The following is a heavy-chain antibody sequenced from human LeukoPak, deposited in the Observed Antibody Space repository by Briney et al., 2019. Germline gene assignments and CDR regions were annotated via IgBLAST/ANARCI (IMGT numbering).Heavy chain of an antibody. J-gene: IGHJ3*02. D-gene: IGHD6-13*01. V-gene: IGHV3-21*04. CDR3: ARFSASYSSTGREKPFDI. Sequence: GGSLRLSCAASGFTFSSYSMNWVRQAPGKGLEWLSYTTSSSSYIYSADSLKGRFTISRDNAKNSLYLQMNSLRAEETAVYYCARFSASYSSTGREKPFDIWGQGTMVTVSS. CDR2: TTSSSSYI. CDR1: GFTFSSYS.